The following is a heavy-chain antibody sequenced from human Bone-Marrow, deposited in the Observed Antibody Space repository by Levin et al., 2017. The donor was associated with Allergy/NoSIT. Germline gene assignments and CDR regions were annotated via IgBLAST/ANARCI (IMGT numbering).Heavy chain of an antibody. CDR1: GFTFSSYG. D-gene: IGHD4-11*01. CDR3: ARAVLMGWSQYSNYGPPDNGLTLDY. Sequence: GGSLRLSCAASGFTFSSYGMHWVRQAPGKGLEWVAVIWYDGSNKYYADSVKGRFTISRDNSKNTLYLQMNSLRAEDTAVYYCARAVLMGWSQYSNYGPPDNGLTLDYWGQGTLVTVSS. V-gene: IGHV3-33*01. CDR2: IWYDGSNK. J-gene: IGHJ4*02.